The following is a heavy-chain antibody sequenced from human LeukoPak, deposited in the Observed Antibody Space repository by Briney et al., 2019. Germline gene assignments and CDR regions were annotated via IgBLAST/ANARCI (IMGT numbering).Heavy chain of an antibody. CDR2: ISSSSSFI. J-gene: IGHJ4*02. CDR3: TKDDDLDY. Sequence: KTGGSLRLSCAASGFTFSSYSMNWVRQAPGKGLEWVSSISSSSSFIYYGDSVKGRFTISRDNAKQSLYLQMNSLRAEDMALYYCTKDDDLDYWGQGTLVTVSS. D-gene: IGHD3-3*01. CDR1: GFTFSSYS. V-gene: IGHV3-21*04.